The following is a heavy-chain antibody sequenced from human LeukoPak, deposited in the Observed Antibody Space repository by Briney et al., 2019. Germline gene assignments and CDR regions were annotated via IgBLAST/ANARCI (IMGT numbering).Heavy chain of an antibody. CDR3: AKGLAAAQYYFDY. CDR1: GFTFSSYG. J-gene: IGHJ4*02. D-gene: IGHD6-13*01. V-gene: IGHV3-30*02. Sequence: GSLRLSCAASGFTFSSYGMHWVRQAPGKGLEWVAFIRYDGSNKYYADSVKGRFTISRDNSKNTLYLQMNSLRAEDTAVYYCAKGLAAAQYYFDYWGQGTLVTVSS. CDR2: IRYDGSNK.